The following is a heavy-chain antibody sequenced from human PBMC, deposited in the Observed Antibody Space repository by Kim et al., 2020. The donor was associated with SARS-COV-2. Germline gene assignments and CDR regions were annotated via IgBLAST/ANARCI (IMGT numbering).Heavy chain of an antibody. Sequence: GGSLRLSCAASGFTFSSYGMHWVRQAPGKGLEWVAVIWYDGSNKYYADSVKGRFTISRDNSKNTLYLQMNSLRAEDTAVYYCARDRGRWLQLLAFDIWGQGTMVTVSS. J-gene: IGHJ3*02. CDR1: GFTFSSYG. CDR2: IWYDGSNK. D-gene: IGHD5-12*01. CDR3: ARDRGRWLQLLAFDI. V-gene: IGHV3-33*01.